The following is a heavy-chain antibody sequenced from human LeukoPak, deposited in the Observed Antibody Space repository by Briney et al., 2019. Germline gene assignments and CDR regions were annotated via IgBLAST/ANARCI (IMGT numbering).Heavy chain of an antibody. CDR3: ARGDYVWGSYLPTYYFDY. J-gene: IGHJ4*02. V-gene: IGHV1-2*02. D-gene: IGHD3-16*02. Sequence: ASVKVSCKASGYTFTGYYMHWVRQAPGQGLEWMGWINPNSGGTNYAQKFQGRVTMTRDTSISTAYMELSRLRSDDTAVYYCARGDYVWGSYLPTYYFDYRGQGTLVTVSS. CDR2: INPNSGGT. CDR1: GYTFTGYY.